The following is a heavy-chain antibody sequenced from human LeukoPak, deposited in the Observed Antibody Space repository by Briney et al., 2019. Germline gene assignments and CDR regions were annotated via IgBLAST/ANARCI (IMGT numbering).Heavy chain of an antibody. J-gene: IGHJ6*02. D-gene: IGHD2-15*01. CDR1: GFTFSSYA. CDR2: ISGSGGST. Sequence: SGGSLRLSCAASGFTFSSYAMSWVRQAPGKGLEWVSAISGSGGSTYYADSVKGRFTISRDNSKNTLYLQMNSLRAEDTAVYYCAKVHCSGGSCYRGYYYYGMDVWGQGTTVTVSS. CDR3: AKVHCSGGSCYRGYYYYGMDV. V-gene: IGHV3-23*01.